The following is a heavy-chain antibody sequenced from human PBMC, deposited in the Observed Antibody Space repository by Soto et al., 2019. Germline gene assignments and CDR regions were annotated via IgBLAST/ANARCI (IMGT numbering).Heavy chain of an antibody. CDR2: INHSGST. CDR1: GGSFSGYY. Sequence: QVQLQQWGAGLLKPSETLSLTCAVYGGSFSGYYWSWIRQPPGKGLEWIGEINHSGSTNYNPSLKSRVTISVDTSKNQFSLKLSSVTAADTAVYYCASLYRAGSGYQHAYWGQGTLVTVSS. V-gene: IGHV4-34*01. J-gene: IGHJ4*02. D-gene: IGHD3-22*01. CDR3: ASLYRAGSGYQHAY.